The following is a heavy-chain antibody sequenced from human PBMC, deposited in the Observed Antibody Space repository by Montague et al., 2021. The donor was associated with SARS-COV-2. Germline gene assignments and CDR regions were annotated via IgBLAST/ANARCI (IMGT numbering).Heavy chain of an antibody. CDR3: ARSQMLYGDFDY. CDR1: GLTVSDNY. V-gene: IGHV3-53*01. CDR2: IYPAGNT. D-gene: IGHD2-8*01. J-gene: IGHJ4*02. Sequence: SLRLSCAVSGLTVSDNYMSWVRLAPGRGPEWVSVIYPAGNTLYADSVKGRFTISRDKSKNTLSLQMDSLRGDDTAVYYCARSQMLYGDFDYWGQGILATVSS.